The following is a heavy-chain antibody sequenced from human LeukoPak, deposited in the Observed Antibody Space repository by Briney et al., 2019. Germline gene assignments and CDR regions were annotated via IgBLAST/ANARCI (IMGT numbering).Heavy chain of an antibody. D-gene: IGHD2-2*01. J-gene: IGHJ4*02. Sequence: SETLSLTCAVYGGSSSGYYWSWIRQPPGKGLEWIGEINHSGSTNYNPSLKSRVTISVDTSKNQFSLKLSSVTAADTAVYYCARGRDLYCSSTSCYLFDYWGQGTLVTVSS. CDR2: INHSGST. CDR3: ARGRDLYCSSTSCYLFDY. CDR1: GGSSSGYY. V-gene: IGHV4-34*01.